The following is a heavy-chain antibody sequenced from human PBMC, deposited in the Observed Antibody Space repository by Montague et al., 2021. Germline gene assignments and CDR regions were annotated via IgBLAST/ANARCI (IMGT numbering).Heavy chain of an antibody. CDR1: GDSISSKRF. D-gene: IGHD1-26*01. V-gene: IGHV4-4*02. J-gene: IGHJ5*02. CDR3: AVGSESAWELLHH. Sequence: SETLSLTCTVSGDSISSKRFWSWVRQPLGEGLEWIGEIYHGTTSYSPSLKGRLTVSMDTSKNQFSLKLSSVTAADTAIYYCAVGSESAWELLHHWGQGILVTVSS. CDR2: IYHGTT.